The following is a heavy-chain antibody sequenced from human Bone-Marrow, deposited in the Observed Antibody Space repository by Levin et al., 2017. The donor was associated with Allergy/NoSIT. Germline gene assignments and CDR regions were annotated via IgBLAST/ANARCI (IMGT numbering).Heavy chain of an antibody. Sequence: ASVKVSCKASGYTFTSYDINWVRQATGQGLEWMGWMNPNSGNTGYAQKFQGRVTMTRNTSISTAYMELSSLRSEDTAVYYCARGEYYYGSGHSYGMDVWGQGTTVTVSS. CDR2: MNPNSGNT. CDR3: ARGEYYYGSGHSYGMDV. D-gene: IGHD3-10*01. J-gene: IGHJ6*02. V-gene: IGHV1-8*01. CDR1: GYTFTSYD.